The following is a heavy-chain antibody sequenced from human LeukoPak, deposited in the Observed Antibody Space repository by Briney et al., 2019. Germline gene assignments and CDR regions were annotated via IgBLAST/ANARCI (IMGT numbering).Heavy chain of an antibody. D-gene: IGHD5-18*01. Sequence: SETLSLTCAVYGGSFSGYYWSWIRQPPGKGLEWIGEINHSGSTNYNPSLRSRVTISVDTSKNQFSLKLSSVTAADTAVYYCARGGYSYGLWGQGTLVTVSS. J-gene: IGHJ4*02. CDR2: INHSGST. CDR1: GGSFSGYY. CDR3: ARGGYSYGL. V-gene: IGHV4-34*01.